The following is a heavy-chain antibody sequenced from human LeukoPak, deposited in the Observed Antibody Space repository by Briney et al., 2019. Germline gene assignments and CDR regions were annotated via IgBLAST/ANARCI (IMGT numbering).Heavy chain of an antibody. CDR3: AKDTASSWWYFDL. CDR2: ITGSGGST. Sequence: GGSLRLSCAASGFTFSSYAMSWVRQAPGKGLEWVSTITGSGGSTYYADSVKGRFTISRDNSKNTLYLQMNSLRAEDTAVYYCAKDTASSWWYFDLWGRGTLVTVSS. CDR1: GFTFSSYA. D-gene: IGHD5-18*01. V-gene: IGHV3-23*01. J-gene: IGHJ2*01.